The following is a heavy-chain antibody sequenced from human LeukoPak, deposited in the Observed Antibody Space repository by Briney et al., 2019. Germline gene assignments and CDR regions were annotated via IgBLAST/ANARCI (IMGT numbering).Heavy chain of an antibody. CDR3: ARDIRYCSGGSCYRYFDY. CDR1: GFTVSSNY. Sequence: TGGSLRLSCAASGFTVSSNYMSWVRQAPGKGLEWVSVIYSGGSTYYADSVKGRFTISRDNSKNTLYLQMNSLRAEDTAVYYCARDIRYCSGGSCYRYFDYWGQGTLVTVSS. CDR2: IYSGGST. J-gene: IGHJ4*02. V-gene: IGHV3-53*05. D-gene: IGHD2-15*01.